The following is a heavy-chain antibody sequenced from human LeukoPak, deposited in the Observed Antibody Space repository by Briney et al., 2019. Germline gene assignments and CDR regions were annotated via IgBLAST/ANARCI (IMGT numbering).Heavy chain of an antibody. V-gene: IGHV3-21*05. CDR2: INDDSTDI. CDR3: ARDTFQPGLIDS. J-gene: IGHJ4*02. CDR1: GFPFSLYA. Sequence: PGGSLRLSCAASGFPFSLYAMNWVRQAPGKGLEWVSYINDDSTDIHYADSVKGRFSISRDSARNTLYLQLSSLRADDTAVYYCARDTFQPGLIDSWGQGTLVTVSS. D-gene: IGHD2-2*01.